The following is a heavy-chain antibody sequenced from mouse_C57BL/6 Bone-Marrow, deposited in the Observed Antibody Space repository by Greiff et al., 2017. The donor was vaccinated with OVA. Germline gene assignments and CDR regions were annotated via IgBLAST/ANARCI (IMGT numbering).Heavy chain of an antibody. CDR3: ARPYYSNYEGAMDY. CDR1: GYTFTSYW. D-gene: IGHD2-5*01. J-gene: IGHJ4*01. Sequence: VQLQQPGAELVKPGASVKLSCKASGYTFTSYWMHWVKQRPGQGLEWIGMIHPNSGSTNYNEKFKSKATLTVDKSSSTAYMQLSSLTSEDSAVYYCARPYYSNYEGAMDYWGQGTSVTVSS. V-gene: IGHV1-64*01. CDR2: IHPNSGST.